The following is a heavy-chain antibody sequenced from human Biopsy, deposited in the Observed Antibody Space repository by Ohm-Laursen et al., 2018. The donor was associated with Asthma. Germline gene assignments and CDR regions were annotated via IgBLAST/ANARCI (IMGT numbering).Heavy chain of an antibody. CDR2: GCSYYDGGLK. D-gene: IGHD3-3*01. J-gene: IGHJ4*02. V-gene: IGHV3-30-3*01. CDR3: ARDVMEWYLPAFDF. Sequence: SLRLSCAASGFTFRSYAMHWVRQAPGKGLDWVAVGCSYYDGGLKYYADSVNGRFTVSRDDSKNTLYLQMNSLRPDDTAVYYWARDVMEWYLPAFDFWGQGTLVTVSS. CDR1: GFTFRSYA.